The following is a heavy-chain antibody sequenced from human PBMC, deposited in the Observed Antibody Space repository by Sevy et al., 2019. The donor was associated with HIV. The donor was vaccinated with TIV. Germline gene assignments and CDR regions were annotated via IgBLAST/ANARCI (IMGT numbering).Heavy chain of an antibody. CDR2: IYWDDNK. CDR1: GFSLRTSGGG. D-gene: IGHD4-17*01. V-gene: IGHV2-5*02. Sequence: SGPTLVNPTQTLTLTCTFSGFSLRTSGGGVGWIRQPPGKALEWLALIYWDDNKRYSPSLRSRLTITKATSKNQVVLTMTNMDPVDTATYYCAHSLYGDYIGGYFDYWGQGTLVTVSS. CDR3: AHSLYGDYIGGYFDY. J-gene: IGHJ4*02.